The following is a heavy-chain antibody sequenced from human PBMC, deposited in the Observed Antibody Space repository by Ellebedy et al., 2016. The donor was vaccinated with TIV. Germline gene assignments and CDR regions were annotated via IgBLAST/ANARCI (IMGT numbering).Heavy chain of an antibody. CDR3: AKELHMWGTIMIDC. J-gene: IGHJ4*02. Sequence: GESLKISCAASGITFSSHAISWVHQTPGKGLEWVSAISGSGDKTYYTNSVKGRFTISRDNSQNTLYLQMNSLRAEDTAVYYCAKELHMWGTIMIDCWGPGTLVTVSS. CDR1: GITFSSHA. D-gene: IGHD3-16*01. V-gene: IGHV3-23*01. CDR2: ISGSGDKT.